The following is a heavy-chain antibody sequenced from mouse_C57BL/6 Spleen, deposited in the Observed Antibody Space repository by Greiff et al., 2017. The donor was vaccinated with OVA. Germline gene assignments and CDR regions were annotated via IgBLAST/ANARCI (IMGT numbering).Heavy chain of an antibody. CDR3: ARFYYGSSPFYAMDY. J-gene: IGHJ4*01. V-gene: IGHV1-61*01. D-gene: IGHD1-1*01. CDR2: IYLSDSET. Sequence: QVQLQQPGAELVRPGSSVKLSCKASGYTFTSYWMDWVKQRPGQGLEWIGNIYLSDSETHYNQKFKDKATLTVDKSSSTAYMQLSSLTSEDSAVYYCARFYYGSSPFYAMDYWGQGTSVTVSS. CDR1: GYTFTSYW.